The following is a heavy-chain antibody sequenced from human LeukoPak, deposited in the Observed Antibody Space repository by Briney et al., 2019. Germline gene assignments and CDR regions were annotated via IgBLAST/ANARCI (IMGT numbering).Heavy chain of an antibody. J-gene: IGHJ4*02. CDR2: IYYSGST. Sequence: PSETLSLTRTVSGGSISSYYWSWIRQPPGKGLEWIGYIYYSGSTNYNPSLKSRVTISVDTSKNQFSLKLSSVTAADTAVYYCARARRDGYNEGYFDYWGQGTLVTVSS. CDR3: ARARRDGYNEGYFDY. D-gene: IGHD5-24*01. V-gene: IGHV4-59*01. CDR1: GGSISSYY.